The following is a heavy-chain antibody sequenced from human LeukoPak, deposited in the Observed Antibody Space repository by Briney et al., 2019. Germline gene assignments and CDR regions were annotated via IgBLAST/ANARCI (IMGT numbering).Heavy chain of an antibody. CDR3: AKGVIVVVPAAIENYYYYMDV. Sequence: ASVKVSCKASGYTFTSYDINWVRQATGQGLEWMGWMNPNSGNTGYAQKFQGRVTITRDTSISTAYMELSSLRSEDTAVYYCAKGVIVVVPAAIENYYYYMDVWGKGTTVTVSS. V-gene: IGHV1-8*03. CDR1: GYTFTSYD. D-gene: IGHD2-2*02. CDR2: MNPNSGNT. J-gene: IGHJ6*03.